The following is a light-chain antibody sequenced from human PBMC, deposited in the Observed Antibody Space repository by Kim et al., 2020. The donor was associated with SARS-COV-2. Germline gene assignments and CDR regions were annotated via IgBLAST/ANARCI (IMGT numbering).Light chain of an antibody. Sequence: VPIYCTGTSSNLGAGYDVHWYRHLPGTAPELLIYRNTNRPPGVPDRFSGSKSGTSASLAIIGLQAEDEADYYCQSYDNSLSPSEVFGGGTQLTVL. CDR2: RNT. V-gene: IGLV1-40*01. CDR1: SSNLGAGYD. J-gene: IGLJ2*01. CDR3: QSYDNSLSPSEV.